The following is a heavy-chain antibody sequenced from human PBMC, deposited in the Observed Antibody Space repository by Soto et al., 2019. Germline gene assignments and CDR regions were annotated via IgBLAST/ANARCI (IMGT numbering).Heavy chain of an antibody. CDR2: ISSSSSYI. J-gene: IGHJ5*02. V-gene: IGHV3-21*01. D-gene: IGHD2-21*01. CDR1: GFTFSSYS. Sequence: GGSLRLSCAASGFTFSSYSMNWVRQAPGKGLEWVSSISSSSSYIYYADSVKGRFTISRDNAKNSLYLQMNSLRAEDTAVYYCARDLSSLLFGDPPNRLDPWGQGTLVTVSS. CDR3: ARDLSSLLFGDPPNRLDP.